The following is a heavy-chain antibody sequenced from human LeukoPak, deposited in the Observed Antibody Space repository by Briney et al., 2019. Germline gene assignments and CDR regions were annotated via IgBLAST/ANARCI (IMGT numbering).Heavy chain of an antibody. V-gene: IGHV3-7*03. D-gene: IGHD1-14*01. J-gene: IGHJ4*02. Sequence: GGSLRLSCAASGFTFSSYWMSWVRQAPGKGLEWVANINQDGSEKYYVDSVKGRFTISRDNGKNSLYLQVNSLRAEDTAVYYCARPSELYGQFARGYWGQGTLVTVSS. CDR2: INQDGSEK. CDR3: ARPSELYGQFARGY. CDR1: GFTFSSYW.